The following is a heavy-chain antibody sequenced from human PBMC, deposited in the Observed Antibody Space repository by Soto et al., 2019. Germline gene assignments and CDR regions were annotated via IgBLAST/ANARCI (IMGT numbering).Heavy chain of an antibody. CDR1: GYTLTELS. J-gene: IGHJ5*02. Sequence: ASVKVSCKVSGYTLTELSMHWVRQAPGKGLEWMGGFDPEDGETIYAQKFQGRVTMTEDTSTDTAYMELSSLRSEDTAVYYCATDGPHTMVRGVIRNHWFDPWGQGTLVTVSS. CDR2: FDPEDGET. CDR3: ATDGPHTMVRGVIRNHWFDP. V-gene: IGHV1-24*01. D-gene: IGHD3-10*01.